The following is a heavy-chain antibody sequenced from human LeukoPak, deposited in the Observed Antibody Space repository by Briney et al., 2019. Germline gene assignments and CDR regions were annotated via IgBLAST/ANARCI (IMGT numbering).Heavy chain of an antibody. V-gene: IGHV4-34*01. D-gene: IGHD1-26*01. CDR1: GGSFSGYY. CDR3: ARGPQYSGSYY. J-gene: IGHJ4*02. CDR2: INHSGST. Sequence: SETLSLTCAVYGGSFSGYYWSWIRQLPGKGLEWIGEINHSGSTNYNPSLKSRVTISVDTSKNQFSLKQSSVTAADTAVYYCARGPQYSGSYYWGQGTLVTVSS.